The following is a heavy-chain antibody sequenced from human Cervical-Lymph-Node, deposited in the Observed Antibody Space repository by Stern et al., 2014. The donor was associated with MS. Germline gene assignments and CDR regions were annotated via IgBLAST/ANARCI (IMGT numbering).Heavy chain of an antibody. J-gene: IGHJ5*02. CDR1: GFTVSSNY. V-gene: IGHV3-66*02. CDR2: IDSGGST. CDR3: ARGWLAS. D-gene: IGHD6-19*01. Sequence: EVQLVESGGGLVQPGGSLRLSCVISGFTVSSNYMTWARQAPGKGLECVSVIDSGGSTYYADSVKGRFTISRDNSKNTLFLQMNSLRPEDTAVYFCARGWLASWGQGTLVTVSS.